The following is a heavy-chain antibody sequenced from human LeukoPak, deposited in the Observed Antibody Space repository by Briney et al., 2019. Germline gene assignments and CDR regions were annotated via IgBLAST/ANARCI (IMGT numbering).Heavy chain of an antibody. J-gene: IGHJ4*02. CDR2: ISGSGGST. Sequence: GGSLRLSCAASGLTFSSYAMSWVRQAPGKGLEWVSAISGSGGSTYYADSVKGRFTISRDNSKNTLYLQINSLRAEDTAVYYCARSYSSSWYDAPGYWGQGTLVTVSS. D-gene: IGHD6-13*01. CDR3: ARSYSSSWYDAPGY. V-gene: IGHV3-23*01. CDR1: GLTFSSYA.